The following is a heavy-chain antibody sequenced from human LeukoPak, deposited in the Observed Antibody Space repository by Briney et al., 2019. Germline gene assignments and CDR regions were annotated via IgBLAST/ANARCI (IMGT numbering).Heavy chain of an antibody. J-gene: IGHJ4*02. D-gene: IGHD3-10*01. CDR1: GFTFSSYA. Sequence: GGTLRLSCGASGFTFSSYAMSWVRQAPGKGLEWVSRISASGGSTYYGDSVKGRFTISRDNSKNTLYLQMNSLRAEDTAVYYCAKDTIWFGESASFDYWGQGTLVTVSS. V-gene: IGHV3-23*01. CDR2: ISASGGST. CDR3: AKDTIWFGESASFDY.